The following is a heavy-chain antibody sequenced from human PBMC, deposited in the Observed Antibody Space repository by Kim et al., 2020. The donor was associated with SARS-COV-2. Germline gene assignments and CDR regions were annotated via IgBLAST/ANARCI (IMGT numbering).Heavy chain of an antibody. Sequence: YYADAVKGLFTNSRDNTETTLYLQMNSLRAEDTDVYYCAKAPKETYYFDYWGQGTLVTVSS. CDR3: AKAPKETYYFDY. J-gene: IGHJ4*02. V-gene: IGHV3-23*01.